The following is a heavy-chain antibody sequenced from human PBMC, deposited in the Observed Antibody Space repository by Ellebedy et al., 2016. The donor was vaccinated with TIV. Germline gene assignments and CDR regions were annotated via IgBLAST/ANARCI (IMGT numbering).Heavy chain of an antibody. V-gene: IGHV4-4*07. Sequence: SETLSLTXTVSGGSISSYYWSWIRQPAGKGLEWIGRIYTSGSTNYNPPLKSRVTMSVDTSKNQFSLKLSSVTAADTAVYYCARDLTSCYKYCYYYYMDVWGKGTTVTVSS. CDR3: ARDLTSCYKYCYYYYMDV. D-gene: IGHD2-2*02. J-gene: IGHJ6*03. CDR1: GGSISSYY. CDR2: IYTSGST.